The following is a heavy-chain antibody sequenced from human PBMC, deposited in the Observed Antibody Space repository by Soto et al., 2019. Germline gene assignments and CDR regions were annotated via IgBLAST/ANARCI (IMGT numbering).Heavy chain of an antibody. D-gene: IGHD1-1*01. J-gene: IGHJ4*02. CDR1: GFPFSSYA. Sequence: GGSLRLSCAASGFPFSSYAMSWVRQAPGKGLEWVSGISGSGGITYYADSVKGRFTISRDNSKNTLYLQMNSLRADDTAVYFCAKSISASPNYFFDSWGQGTLVTVS. V-gene: IGHV3-23*01. CDR2: ISGSGGIT. CDR3: AKSISASPNYFFDS.